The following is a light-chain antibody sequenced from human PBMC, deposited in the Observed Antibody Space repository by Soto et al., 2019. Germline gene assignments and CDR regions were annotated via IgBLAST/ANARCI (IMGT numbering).Light chain of an antibody. J-gene: IGKJ5*01. CDR3: QQRSNWIT. Sequence: EIVLTQSPATLSLSPGERATLSCRASQSVSSYLAWYQQKPGQAPRLLIYGASTRATGIPARFSGSGSGTEFTLTINSLEPEDFAVYYCQQRSNWITFGQGTRLEI. CDR2: GAS. CDR1: QSVSSY. V-gene: IGKV3-11*01.